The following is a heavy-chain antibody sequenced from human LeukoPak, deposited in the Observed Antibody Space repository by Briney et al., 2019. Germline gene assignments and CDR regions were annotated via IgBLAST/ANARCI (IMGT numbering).Heavy chain of an antibody. CDR1: SGSISSTSHH. CDR2: IYYSGST. CDR3: SYYYFYSSYMAD. V-gene: IGHV4-39*01. Sequence: PSETLSLTCTVSSGSISSTSHHWGWPRQPPEKGLEWIGTIYYSGSTYYNPSLKSRVTISVDTSKNQFSLKLSSVTAAGTAVYSLSYYYFYSSYMADCCKGATVTAAS. D-gene: IGHD3-10*01. J-gene: IGHJ6*03.